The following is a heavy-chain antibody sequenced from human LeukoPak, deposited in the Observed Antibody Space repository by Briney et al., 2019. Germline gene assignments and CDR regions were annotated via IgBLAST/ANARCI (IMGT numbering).Heavy chain of an antibody. CDR3: ARAPGGGAPGIAAAGYFDY. CDR1: GGSISSSSYY. V-gene: IGHV4-39*07. CDR2: IYYSGST. J-gene: IGHJ4*02. D-gene: IGHD6-13*01. Sequence: SETLSLTCTVSGGSISSSSYYWGWIRQPPGKGLEWIGSIYYSGSTYYNPSLKSRVTISVDKSKNQFSLKLSSVTAADTAVYYCARAPGGGAPGIAAAGYFDYWGQGTLVTVSS.